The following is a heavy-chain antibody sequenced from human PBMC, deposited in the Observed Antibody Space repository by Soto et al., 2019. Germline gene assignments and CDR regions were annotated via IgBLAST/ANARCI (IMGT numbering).Heavy chain of an antibody. J-gene: IGHJ5*02. V-gene: IGHV3-7*05. CDR1: GFTFSSYW. CDR3: ARDKTGGGYSYGCCNWFDP. CDR2: IKQDGSEK. Sequence: HPGGSLRLSCAASGFTFSSYWMSWVRQAPGKGLEWVANIKQDGSEKYYVDSVKGRFTISRDNAKNSLYLQMNSLRAEDTAVYYCARDKTGGGYSYGCCNWFDPWGQGTLVTVSS. D-gene: IGHD5-18*01.